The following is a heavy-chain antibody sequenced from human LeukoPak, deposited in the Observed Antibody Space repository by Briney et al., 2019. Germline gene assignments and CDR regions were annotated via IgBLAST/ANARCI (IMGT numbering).Heavy chain of an antibody. CDR3: ARADYYDSSGYSLDY. CDR2: IIPIFGIA. V-gene: IGHV1-69*04. Sequence: ASVKVSCKASGGTFSSYAISWVRQAPGQGLEWMGRIIPIFGIANYAQKFQGRVTITADKSTSTAYMELSSLRSEDTAVYYCARADYYDSSGYSLDYRGQGTLVTVSS. D-gene: IGHD3-22*01. CDR1: GGTFSSYA. J-gene: IGHJ4*02.